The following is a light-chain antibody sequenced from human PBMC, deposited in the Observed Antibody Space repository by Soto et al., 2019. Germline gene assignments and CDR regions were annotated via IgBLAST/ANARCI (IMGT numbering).Light chain of an antibody. J-gene: IGLJ7*01. CDR2: EGN. V-gene: IGLV2-23*01. CDR1: SSDVGSYNL. CDR3: CSYAGTNTFV. Sequence: QSALTQPASVSGSPGQSITISCTGTSSDVGSYNLVSWYQQHPGKAPKPMIYEGNKRPSGVSNRFSGSKSANTASLTISGLQTEDEADYYCCSYAGTNTFVFGTGTQLTVL.